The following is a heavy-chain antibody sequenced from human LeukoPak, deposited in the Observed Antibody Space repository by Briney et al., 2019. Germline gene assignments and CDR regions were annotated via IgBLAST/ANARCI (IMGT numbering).Heavy chain of an antibody. CDR1: GFTFSDYY. CDR3: TRDVRLRHKYYYMDV. Sequence: GGSLRLSCVATGFTFSDYYMSWIRQAPGKGLEWISYITNSGSTTFYADSVKGRFSISRDNANNSLFLQMNSLRAEDTAVYYCTRDVRLRHKYYYMDVWGKGTTVTVSS. D-gene: IGHD4-17*01. CDR2: ITNSGSTT. J-gene: IGHJ6*03. V-gene: IGHV3-11*04.